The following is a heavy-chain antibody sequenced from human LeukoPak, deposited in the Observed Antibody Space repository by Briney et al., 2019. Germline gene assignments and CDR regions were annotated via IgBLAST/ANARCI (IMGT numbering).Heavy chain of an antibody. D-gene: IGHD6-13*01. Sequence: SETLSLTCAVYGGSFSGYYWSWIRQPPGKGLEWIGEINHSGSTNYNPSLKSRVTISVDTSKNQFSLKVSSVTAADTAVYYCARWSAYSSSWYVNYGMDVWGQGTTVTVSS. CDR3: ARWSAYSSSWYVNYGMDV. CDR2: INHSGST. V-gene: IGHV4-34*01. J-gene: IGHJ6*02. CDR1: GGSFSGYY.